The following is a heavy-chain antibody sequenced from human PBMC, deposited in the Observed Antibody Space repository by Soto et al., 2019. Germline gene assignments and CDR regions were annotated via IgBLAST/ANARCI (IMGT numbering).Heavy chain of an antibody. J-gene: IGHJ3*02. CDR1: GGSISSYY. D-gene: IGHD2-8*01. CDR2: IYTSGST. Sequence: PSETLSLTCTVSGGSISSYYWSCIRQPAGQGLEWIGRIYTSGSTNYNPSLKSRVTMSVDTSKNQFSLKLSSVTAADTAVYYCARDRGYCTNGVCYTGGDAFDIWGQGTMVTVSS. CDR3: ARDRGYCTNGVCYTGGDAFDI. V-gene: IGHV4-4*07.